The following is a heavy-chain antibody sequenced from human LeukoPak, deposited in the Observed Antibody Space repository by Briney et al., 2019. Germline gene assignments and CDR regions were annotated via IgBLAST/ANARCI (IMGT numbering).Heavy chain of an antibody. D-gene: IGHD4-23*01. CDR1: GFTLRDYF. J-gene: IGHJ4*02. CDR2: ISKTGATI. Sequence: PGGSLRLSCAVSGFTLRDYFMIWVRQVPGKGLQWVAYISKTGATIQYEDSVKGRFTISRDNAQNALYLQMNSLRVDDTGMYFCAREDYGGTNFDQWGQGTLVTVSS. V-gene: IGHV3-11*01. CDR3: AREDYGGTNFDQ.